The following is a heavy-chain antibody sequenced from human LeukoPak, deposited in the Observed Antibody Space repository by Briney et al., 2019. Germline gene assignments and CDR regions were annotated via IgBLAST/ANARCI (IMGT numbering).Heavy chain of an antibody. Sequence: SVKVSCKASGGSFSSYAISWVRQAPGQGHEWMGGIIPIFGTANYAQKFQGRVTITADESKSTAYMELSSLRSEYTAVYYFARGSDIVVVPAGLFFDPWGQGTLVTVS. CDR2: IIPIFGTA. CDR1: GGSFSSYA. D-gene: IGHD2-2*01. J-gene: IGHJ5*02. V-gene: IGHV1-69*01. CDR3: ARGSDIVVVPAGLFFDP.